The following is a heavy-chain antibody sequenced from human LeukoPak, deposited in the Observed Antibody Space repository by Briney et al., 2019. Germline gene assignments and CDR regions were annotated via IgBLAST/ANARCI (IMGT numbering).Heavy chain of an antibody. CDR2: INHSGST. CDR3: ARVRPPGIAVAGTGRWFDP. V-gene: IGHV4-34*01. CDR1: GGSFSGYY. D-gene: IGHD6-19*01. J-gene: IGHJ5*02. Sequence: SSETLSLTCAVYGGSFSGYYWSWIRQPPGKGLEWIGEINHSGSTNYNPSLKSRVTISVDTSKNQFSLKLSSVTAADTAVYYCARVRPPGIAVAGTGRWFDPWGQGTLVTVSS.